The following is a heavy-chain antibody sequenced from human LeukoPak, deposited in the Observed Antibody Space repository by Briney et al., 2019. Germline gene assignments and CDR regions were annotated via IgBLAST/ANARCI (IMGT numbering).Heavy chain of an antibody. CDR2: IYTSGST. J-gene: IGHJ3*02. D-gene: IGHD3-22*01. V-gene: IGHV4-61*02. Sequence: SETLSLTCTVSGGSISSGSYYWSWIRQPAGKGLEWIGRIYTSGSTNYNPSLKSRVTISVDTSKNQFSLKLSSVTAADTAVYYCARDLGFYYDSSGYYHHDAFDIWCQGTMVTVSS. CDR1: GGSISSGSYY. CDR3: ARDLGFYYDSSGYYHHDAFDI.